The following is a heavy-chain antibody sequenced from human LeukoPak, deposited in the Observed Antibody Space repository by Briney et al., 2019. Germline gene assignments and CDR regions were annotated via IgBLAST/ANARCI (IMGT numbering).Heavy chain of an antibody. J-gene: IGHJ4*02. CDR2: ISYDGSNK. CDR3: AEGGVIVVSPAVI. D-gene: IGHD3-16*02. Sequence: GGSLRLSCAASGFTFSTYAMHWVRQAPGKGLEWVAIISYDGSNKYYADSVKGRFTISRDNSKNTLYLQMNSLRAEDTAVYYCAEGGVIVVSPAVIWGQGTLVTVSS. CDR1: GFTFSTYA. V-gene: IGHV3-30-3*02.